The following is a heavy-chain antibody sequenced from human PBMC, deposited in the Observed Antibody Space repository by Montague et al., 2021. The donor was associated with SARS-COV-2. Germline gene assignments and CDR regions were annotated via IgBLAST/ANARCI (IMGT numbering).Heavy chain of an antibody. J-gene: IGHJ4*02. CDR1: VHCVIVEH. V-gene: IGHV4-34*01. CDR3: ARRGSSVWGVTVSAELDY. CDR2: VCQRGRA. Sequence: SETLSLTCAVDVHCVIVEHRRRSDEHTSELQSRAGDVCQRGRANNNPSLKSRVIISVDTSKNQFSLKLSSVTAADTAVYYCARRGSSVWGVTVSAELDYWGQGSLSVSPQ. D-gene: IGHD3-10*01.